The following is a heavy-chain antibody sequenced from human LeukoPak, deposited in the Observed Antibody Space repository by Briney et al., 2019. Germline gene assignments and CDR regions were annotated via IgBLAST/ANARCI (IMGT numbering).Heavy chain of an antibody. J-gene: IGHJ4*02. D-gene: IGHD6-13*01. CDR1: GFTFSSFA. CDR3: AKDRELVFDY. CDR2: ISGSGGST. Sequence: TGGSLRLSCAASGFTFSSFAMSWVRQASGKGLEWVSAISGSGGSTYYADSVKGRFTISRDNSKNTLYLQMNSLRAEDTAVYYCAKDRELVFDYWGQGTLVTVSS. V-gene: IGHV3-23*01.